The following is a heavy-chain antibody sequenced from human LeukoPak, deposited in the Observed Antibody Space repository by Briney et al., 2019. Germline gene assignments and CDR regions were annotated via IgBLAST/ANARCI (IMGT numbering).Heavy chain of an antibody. Sequence: SETLSLTCTVSGGSISSSSYYWGWIRQPPGKGLEWIGSIYYSGSTYYNPSLKSRVTISVDTSKNRFSLKLSSVTAADMAVYYCARQRSGSLRSVWFDPWGQGTLVTVSS. CDR1: GGSISSSSYY. CDR2: IYYSGST. D-gene: IGHD6-13*01. J-gene: IGHJ5*02. CDR3: ARQRSGSLRSVWFDP. V-gene: IGHV4-39*01.